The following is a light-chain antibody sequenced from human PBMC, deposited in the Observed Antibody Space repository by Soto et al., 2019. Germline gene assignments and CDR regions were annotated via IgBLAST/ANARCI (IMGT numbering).Light chain of an antibody. Sequence: DIQMSQSPSSLSASVGDSVTISCRASQNINKNLNWYQQKSGKAPSLLIYEASTFQSGVPSRFSRSRSGTDFTLAITNLQPEDFATYYRQQSFHPPYTFGHGTTV. CDR1: QNINKN. V-gene: IGKV1-39*01. J-gene: IGKJ2*01. CDR3: QQSFHPPYT. CDR2: EAS.